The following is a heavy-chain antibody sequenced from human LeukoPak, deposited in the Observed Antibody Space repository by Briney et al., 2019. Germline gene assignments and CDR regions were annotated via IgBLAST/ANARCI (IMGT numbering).Heavy chain of an antibody. J-gene: IGHJ1*01. D-gene: IGHD3-22*01. CDR3: ARAPSEIGGYYPEYFRH. CDR1: GFTLSSYW. CDR2: IKSDGTT. Sequence: GGSLRLSCAASGFTLSSYWMHWVRQAPGKGLVWVSRIKSDGTTNYADSVKGRFTISRDNAKNTLSLQMNSLRAEDTGVYYCARAPSEIGGYYPEYFRHWGQGTLVTVSS. V-gene: IGHV3-74*01.